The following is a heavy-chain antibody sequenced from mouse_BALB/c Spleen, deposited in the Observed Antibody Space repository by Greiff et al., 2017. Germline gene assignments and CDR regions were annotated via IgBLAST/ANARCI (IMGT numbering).Heavy chain of an antibody. V-gene: IGHV1S81*02. CDR1: GYTFTSYY. CDR3: TRWFPYAMDY. Sequence: QVHVKQSGAELVKPGASVKLSCKASGYTFTSYYMYWVKQRPGQGLEWIGEINPSNGGTNFNEKFKSKATLTVDKSSSTAYMQLSSLTSEDSAVYYCTRWFPYAMDYWGQGTSVTVSS. CDR2: INPSNGGT. D-gene: IGHD2-2*01. J-gene: IGHJ4*01.